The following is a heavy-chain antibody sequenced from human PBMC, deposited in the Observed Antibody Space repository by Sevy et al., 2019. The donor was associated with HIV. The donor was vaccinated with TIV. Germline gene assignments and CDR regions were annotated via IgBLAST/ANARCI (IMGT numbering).Heavy chain of an antibody. CDR1: GGTFSSYD. J-gene: IGHJ6*02. V-gene: IGHV1-69*13. D-gene: IGHD2-21*01. Sequence: ASVKVSCKASGGTFSSYDINRVRQAPGQGLEWVGQIIPIFGTSSYAHTFQGRVTITADESTSTADMDLSSLRSEDTAVYYCARGGGAVDHGMDVWGQGTTVTVSS. CDR3: ARGGGAVDHGMDV. CDR2: IIPIFGTS.